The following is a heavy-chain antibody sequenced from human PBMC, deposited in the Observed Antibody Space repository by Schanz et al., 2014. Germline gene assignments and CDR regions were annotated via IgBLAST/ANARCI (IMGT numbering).Heavy chain of an antibody. J-gene: IGHJ6*02. CDR2: IIPILGIA. Sequence: QVQVEQSGPEVKKPGASVTVSCQASGYTFSFTSYNVHWVRQAPGQGLEWMGRIIPILGIANYAQKFQGRVTITADKSTSTAYMELTSLRSEDTAVYYCARDMTSMGESGFYYYGMDVWGQGTTATVSS. D-gene: IGHD1-26*01. CDR1: GYTFSFTSYN. V-gene: IGHV1-69*09. CDR3: ARDMTSMGESGFYYYGMDV.